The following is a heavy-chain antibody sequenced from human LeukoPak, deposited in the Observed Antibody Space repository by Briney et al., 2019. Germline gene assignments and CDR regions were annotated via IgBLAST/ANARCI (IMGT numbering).Heavy chain of an antibody. Sequence: GESLKISCQGSGYRFSNYWIGWVRQMPGKALEWMGVTGFSDTRYNPSFRGQVTISADKSINTAYLQWSSLKASDTAIYYCARLLGTGTPFDYWGQGTLVTVSS. CDR1: GYRFSNYW. J-gene: IGHJ4*02. D-gene: IGHD3-16*01. CDR2: TGFSDT. CDR3: ARLLGTGTPFDY. V-gene: IGHV5-51*01.